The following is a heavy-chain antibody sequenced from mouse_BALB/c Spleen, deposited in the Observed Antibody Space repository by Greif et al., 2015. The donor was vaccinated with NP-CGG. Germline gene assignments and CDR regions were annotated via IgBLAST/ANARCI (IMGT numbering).Heavy chain of an antibody. V-gene: IGHV7-3*02. CDR3: ARVLLPYYFDY. CDR2: IRNKANGYTT. Sequence: VQLQQSGGGLVQPGGSLRLSCATSGFTFTDYYMSWVRQPPGKALEWLGFIRNKANGYTTEYSASVKGRFTISRDNSQSILYLQMNTLRAEDSATYYCARVLLPYYFDYWGQGTTLTVSS. J-gene: IGHJ2*01. CDR1: GFTFTDYY. D-gene: IGHD1-1*01.